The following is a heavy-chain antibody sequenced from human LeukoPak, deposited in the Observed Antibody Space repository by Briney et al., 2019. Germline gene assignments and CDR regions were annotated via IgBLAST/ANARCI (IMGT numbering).Heavy chain of an antibody. J-gene: IGHJ4*02. CDR2: IYYSGST. V-gene: IGHV4-39*07. CDR1: GGSISSSSYY. D-gene: IGHD6-13*01. CDR3: ARASRGYSSSWPTYYFDY. Sequence: SETLSLTCTVSGGSISSSSYYWGWIRQPPGKGLEWIGIIYYSGSTYYNPSLKSRVTISVDTSKNQFSLKLSSVTAADTAVYYCARASRGYSSSWPTYYFDYWGQRTLVTVSS.